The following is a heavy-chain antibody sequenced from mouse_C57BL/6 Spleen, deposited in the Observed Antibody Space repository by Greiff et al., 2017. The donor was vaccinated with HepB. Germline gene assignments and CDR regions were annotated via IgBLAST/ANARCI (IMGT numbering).Heavy chain of an antibody. CDR3: ARGMVTTGSFDY. D-gene: IGHD2-2*01. Sequence: QVQLKESGPELVKPGASVKISCKASGYAFSSSWMNWVKQRPGKGLEWIGRIYPGDGDTNYNGKFKGKATLTADKSSSTAYMQLSSLTSEDSAVYFCARGMVTTGSFDYWGQGTTLTVSS. J-gene: IGHJ2*01. CDR2: IYPGDGDT. CDR1: GYAFSSSW. V-gene: IGHV1-82*01.